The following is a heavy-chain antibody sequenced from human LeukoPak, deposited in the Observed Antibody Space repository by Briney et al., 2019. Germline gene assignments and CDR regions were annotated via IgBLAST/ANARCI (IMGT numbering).Heavy chain of an antibody. CDR1: GDSISSYY. Sequence: SETLSLTCTVSGDSISSYYWSWIRQPAGKGLEWIGRISPTGSTNYNPSLKSRVTMSVDTSKNHFSLKLSSVIAADTAVYYCASTYYYGSGSYFDYWGQGTLVTVSS. CDR3: ASTYYYGSGSYFDY. CDR2: ISPTGST. D-gene: IGHD3-10*01. V-gene: IGHV4-4*07. J-gene: IGHJ4*02.